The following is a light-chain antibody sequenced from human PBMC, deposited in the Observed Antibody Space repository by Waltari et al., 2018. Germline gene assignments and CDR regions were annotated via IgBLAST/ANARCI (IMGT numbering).Light chain of an antibody. V-gene: IGLV3-19*01. CDR2: GEN. CDR1: RLRDYY. J-gene: IGLJ2*01. CDR3: NSRDRSGDVV. Sequence: SSELTQDPAVSVALGQTVRITCQGDRLRDYYASWYQQKAGQAPVLVIHGENKRPSGIPDRFSASSSGNTASVTITWAQAGDEADYYCNSRDRSGDVVFGAGTKLTV.